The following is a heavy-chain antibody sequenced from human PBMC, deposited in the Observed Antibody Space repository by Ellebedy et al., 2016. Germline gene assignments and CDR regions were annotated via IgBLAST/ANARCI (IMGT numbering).Heavy chain of an antibody. CDR2: ISGSGGST. D-gene: IGHD6-19*01. Sequence: GESLKISCAASGFTFSSYGMYWVRQAPGKGLEWVSTISGSGGSTYYADSVKGRFTISRDNSKNTLDLQMNSLRAEDTAVYYCAKADSSGWGFDYWGQGTLVTVSS. CDR3: AKADSSGWGFDY. J-gene: IGHJ4*02. CDR1: GFTFSSYG. V-gene: IGHV3-23*01.